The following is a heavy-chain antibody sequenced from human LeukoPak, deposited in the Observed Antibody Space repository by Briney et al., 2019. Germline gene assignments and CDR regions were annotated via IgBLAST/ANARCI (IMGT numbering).Heavy chain of an antibody. CDR1: EFTFSNYA. Sequence: PGGSLRLSCAASEFTFSNYAMNWVRQAPGKGLEWVSGISGGGGSTYYADSVKSRFTISRDNSKNTLYLQMDSLRAEDTALYYCAKGSGINHYHWIDPWGQGTLVTVSS. CDR2: ISGGGGST. V-gene: IGHV3-23*01. CDR3: AKGSGINHYHWIDP. D-gene: IGHD1-14*01. J-gene: IGHJ5*02.